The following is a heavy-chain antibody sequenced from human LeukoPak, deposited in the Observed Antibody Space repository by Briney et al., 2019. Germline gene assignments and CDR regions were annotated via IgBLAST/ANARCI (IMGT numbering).Heavy chain of an antibody. J-gene: IGHJ4*02. CDR3: ARAPGVLLWFGELSPTDY. CDR2: ISAFNGNT. CDR1: GYTFPSYG. Sequence: GASVKVSCKASGYTFPSYGISWVRQAPGQGLEWMGWISAFNGNTNYAQKLRGRVTMTTDTSTSTAYMELRSLRSDDTAVYYCARAPGVLLWFGELSPTDYWGQGTLVTVSS. V-gene: IGHV1-18*01. D-gene: IGHD3-10*01.